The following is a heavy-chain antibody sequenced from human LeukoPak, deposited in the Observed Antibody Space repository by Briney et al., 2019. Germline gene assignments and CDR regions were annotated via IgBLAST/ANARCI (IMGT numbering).Heavy chain of an antibody. Sequence: ASVKVSCKASGYTFTGYYMHWARQAPGQGLEWMGWINPNSGGTNYAQKLQGRVTMTRDTSISTAYMELSRLRSDDTAVYYCARDRTCSGGSCYLNWFDPWGQGTLVTVSS. D-gene: IGHD2-15*01. CDR1: GYTFTGYY. V-gene: IGHV1-2*02. CDR2: INPNSGGT. J-gene: IGHJ5*02. CDR3: ARDRTCSGGSCYLNWFDP.